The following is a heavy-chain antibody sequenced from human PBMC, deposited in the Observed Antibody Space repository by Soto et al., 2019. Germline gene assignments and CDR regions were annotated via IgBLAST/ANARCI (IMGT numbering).Heavy chain of an antibody. Sequence: QVHLVESGGGVVQPGRSLRLSCAASGFTFSRFGMHWVRQAPGEGLEWVTFISYDGGNTEYADSVKGRFTVSRDNSKNTLYLQMNGLRAEDTASYYCTREFRANLHDYGDYDWFDPWGQGTLVIVSS. CDR1: GFTFSRFG. V-gene: IGHV3-30*03. J-gene: IGHJ5*02. CDR3: TREFRANLHDYGDYDWFDP. D-gene: IGHD4-17*01. CDR2: ISYDGGNT.